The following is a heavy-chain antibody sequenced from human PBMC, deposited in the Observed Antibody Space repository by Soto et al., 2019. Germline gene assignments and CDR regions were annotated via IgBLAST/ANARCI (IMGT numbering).Heavy chain of an antibody. CDR2: ISAYNGNT. D-gene: IGHD2-2*01. Sequence: QVQLVQSGAEVKKPGASVKVSCKASGYTFTSYGISWVRQAPGQGLEWMGWISAYNGNTNYAQKLQGRVTMTTDTSTSTAYMELRSLRSDDTAVYYCARDRGKDCISTSCALYYYGMDVWGQGTTVTVSS. J-gene: IGHJ6*02. CDR3: ARDRGKDCISTSCALYYYGMDV. V-gene: IGHV1-18*01. CDR1: GYTFTSYG.